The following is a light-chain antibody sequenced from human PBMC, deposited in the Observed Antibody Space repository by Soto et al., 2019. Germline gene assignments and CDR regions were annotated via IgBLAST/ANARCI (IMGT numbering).Light chain of an antibody. CDR2: GAS. V-gene: IGKV3-15*01. CDR1: QRVSSD. CDR3: QQYNNWWT. J-gene: IGKJ1*01. Sequence: EIVMTQSPATLSVSPGERATLSCRASQRVSSDLAWYQQKPGQAPRLLMYGASTRATGIPARFSGSGSGTEFTLTISSLQSEDFAVYYCQQYNNWWTFAQGTKVEIK.